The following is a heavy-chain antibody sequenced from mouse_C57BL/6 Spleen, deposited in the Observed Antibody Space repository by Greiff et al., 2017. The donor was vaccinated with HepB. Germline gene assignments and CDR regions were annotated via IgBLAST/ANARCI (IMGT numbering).Heavy chain of an antibody. CDR2: ISSGGDYI. D-gene: IGHD2-4*01. J-gene: IGHJ2*01. Sequence: EVKVVESGEGLVKPGGSLKLSCAASGFTFSSYAMSWVRQTPEKRLEWVAYISSGGDYIYYADTVKGRFTISRDNARNTLYLQMSSLKSEDTAMYYCTGGLRRESFVYWGQGTTLTVSS. CDR1: GFTFSSYA. V-gene: IGHV5-9-1*02. CDR3: TGGLRRESFVY.